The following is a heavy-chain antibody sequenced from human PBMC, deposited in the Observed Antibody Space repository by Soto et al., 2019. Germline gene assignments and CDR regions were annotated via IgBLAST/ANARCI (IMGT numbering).Heavy chain of an antibody. CDR2: IYWDDDK. J-gene: IGHJ4*02. CDR3: SHRQEYGRKSDY. CDR1: GFSLSTSGVG. D-gene: IGHD2-2*01. Sequence: QITLKESGPTLVKPTQTLTLTCTFSGFSLSTSGVGVGWIRQPPGKALEWLALIYWDDDKRYSPSLKRRLTITQDTSQKQLLITMTNMHSVDTATYYCSHRQEYGRKSDYWGQGTLVTVSS. V-gene: IGHV2-5*02.